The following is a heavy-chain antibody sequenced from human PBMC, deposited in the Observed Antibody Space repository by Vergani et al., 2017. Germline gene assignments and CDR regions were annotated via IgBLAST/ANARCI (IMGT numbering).Heavy chain of an antibody. J-gene: IGHJ6*02. D-gene: IGHD5-12*01. V-gene: IGHV3-23*01. CDR2: ISGSGGST. CDR3: AKANPRNSGYDYLYYYHAMDV. Sequence: EVQLLESGGDLVQPGGSLRLSCAASGFTFNHYAMNWVRQAPGKGLEWVSGISGSGGSTYYAGSVKGRFTISRDSSKNTLYLQMNSLSAGDTAVSYCAKANPRNSGYDYLYYYHAMDVWGQGTTVTFSS. CDR1: GFTFNHYA.